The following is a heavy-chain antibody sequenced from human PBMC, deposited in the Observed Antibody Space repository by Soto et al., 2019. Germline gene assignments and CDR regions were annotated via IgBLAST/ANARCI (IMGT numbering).Heavy chain of an antibody. CDR2: IIPILGIA. CDR1: GGTFSSYA. D-gene: IGHD3-22*01. CDR3: ARGYYYDSSGYYYFDY. J-gene: IGHJ4*02. V-gene: IGHV1-69*10. Sequence: ASVKVSCKASGGTFSSYAIIWVRQAPGQGLEWMGGIIPILGIANYAQKFQGTVTITADKSTSTAYMELSSLRSEDTAVYYCARGYYYDSSGYYYFDYWGQGTLVTVSS.